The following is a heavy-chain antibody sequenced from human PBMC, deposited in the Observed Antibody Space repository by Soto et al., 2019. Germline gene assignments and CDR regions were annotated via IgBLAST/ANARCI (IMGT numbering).Heavy chain of an antibody. J-gene: IGHJ2*01. CDR3: ARDGTSILWSRGYWYFDL. Sequence: QVQLVQSGAEVKKPGASVKVSCKASGYTFTSYGISWVRQAPGQGLEWMGWIRAYNGNTNSAQKLQGRVTMTTDTSTSTAYMELRSRRSDDKAVYYCARDGTSILWSRGYWYFDLWGRGPLVTVSS. D-gene: IGHD2-21*01. CDR1: GYTFTSYG. CDR2: IRAYNGNT. V-gene: IGHV1-18*01.